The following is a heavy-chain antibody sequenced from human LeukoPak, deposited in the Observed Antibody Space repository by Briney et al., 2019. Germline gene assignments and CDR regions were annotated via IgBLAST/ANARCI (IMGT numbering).Heavy chain of an antibody. V-gene: IGHV4-34*01. J-gene: IGHJ4*02. CDR2: INHSGST. CDR1: GGSFSGYY. Sequence: PSETLSLTCAVYGGSFSGYYWSGDRQPPGKGLEGVGEINHSGSTKYNPSLKSRVTISVDTSKNQFSLKLTSVTAADTATYYCARAADYLGSGSQLGYWGQGILVTVSS. CDR3: ARAADYLGSGSQLGY. D-gene: IGHD3-10*01.